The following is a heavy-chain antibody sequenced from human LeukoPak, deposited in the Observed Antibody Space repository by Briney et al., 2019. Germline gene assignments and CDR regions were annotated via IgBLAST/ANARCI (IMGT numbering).Heavy chain of an antibody. CDR3: ARYYSDAFDV. Sequence: GGSLRLSCAASGFTFSDYYMTWIRQAPGKGLEWLSYISSTTGRIIYYADSVKGRFTISRDNTKNSLFLRMVSLRVEETAVYYCARYYSDAFDVWGQGTVVTVSS. J-gene: IGHJ3*01. CDR1: GFTFSDYY. CDR2: ISSTTGRII. V-gene: IGHV3-11*04. D-gene: IGHD3-10*01.